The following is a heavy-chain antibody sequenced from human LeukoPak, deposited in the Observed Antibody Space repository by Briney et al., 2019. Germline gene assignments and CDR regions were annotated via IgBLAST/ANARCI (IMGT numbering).Heavy chain of an antibody. CDR2: ISLASGTH. J-gene: IGHJ6*01. Sequence: GGSLRLSCAVSGFSFDDYAMYWVRHAPGKGLEWVALISLASGTHYYADSVRGRFTISRDNRKNALYLQMNSLRVEDTALYFCAKDLKSFGQCYFYARDVGGRGTRVSVSS. CDR1: GFSFDDYA. D-gene: IGHD3-10*01. CDR3: AKDLKSFGQCYFYARDV. V-gene: IGHV3-43D*03.